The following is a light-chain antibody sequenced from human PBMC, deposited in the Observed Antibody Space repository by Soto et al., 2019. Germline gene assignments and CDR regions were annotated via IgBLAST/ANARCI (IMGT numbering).Light chain of an antibody. CDR3: QSYDSRLSGYV. J-gene: IGLJ1*01. CDR1: SSNIGAGYD. V-gene: IGLV1-40*01. CDR2: GNS. Sequence: SVLTQPPSVSGAPGLRVTISCTGSSSNIGAGYDVHWYQQLPGTAPKLLIYGNSNRPSGVPDRFSGSKSGTSASLAITGLQAEDEADYYCQSYDSRLSGYVFGTGTKVTVL.